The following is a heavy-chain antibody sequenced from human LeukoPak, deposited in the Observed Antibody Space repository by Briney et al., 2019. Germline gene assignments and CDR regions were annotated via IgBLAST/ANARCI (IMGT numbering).Heavy chain of an antibody. CDR1: GFTVSSNY. CDR2: IYSGGSA. V-gene: IGHV3-53*05. CDR3: ARGGSIAARPIDY. D-gene: IGHD6-6*01. Sequence: GGSLRLSCAAPGFTVSSNYMSWVRQAPGKGLEWVSVIYSGGSAYYADSVKGRFTISRDNSKNTLFLQMGSLRAEDMAVYYCARGGSIAARPIDYWGQGTLVTVSS. J-gene: IGHJ4*02.